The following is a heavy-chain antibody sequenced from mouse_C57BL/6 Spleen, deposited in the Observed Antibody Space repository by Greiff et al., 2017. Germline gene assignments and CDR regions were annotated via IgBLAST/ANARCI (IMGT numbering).Heavy chain of an antibody. CDR1: GFTFSSYA. V-gene: IGHV5-4*01. Sequence: EVQRVESGGGLVKPGGSLKLSCAASGFTFSSYAMSWVRQTPEKRLEWVATISDGGSYTYYPDTVKGRFTISRDNAKNNRYLQMSHLKSENTAMYDCARYPLRGSYFDYWGQSTTLTVSS. CDR3: ARYPLRGSYFDY. J-gene: IGHJ2*01. D-gene: IGHD1-2*01. CDR2: ISDGGSYT.